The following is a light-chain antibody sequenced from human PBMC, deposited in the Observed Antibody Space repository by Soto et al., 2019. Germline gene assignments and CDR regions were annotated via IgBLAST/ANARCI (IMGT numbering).Light chain of an antibody. J-gene: IGKJ1*01. CDR1: QSVSTN. CDR3: QQYTNRPPWT. CDR2: GAS. Sequence: EIVMTQSPATLSGSPEERATLSCRASQSVSTNLAWYQQKPGQDPRLLIYGASTRATGISARFSGSGSVTEFTLTISSRQSDDIAVYYCQQYTNRPPWTFGQGTKV. V-gene: IGKV3-15*01.